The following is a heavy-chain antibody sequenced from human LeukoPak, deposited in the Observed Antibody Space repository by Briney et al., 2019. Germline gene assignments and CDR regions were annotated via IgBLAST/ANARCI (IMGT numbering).Heavy chain of an antibody. Sequence: SETLSLTCTVSGGSISSGGYYWSWIRQPPGKGLEWIGYIYYSGSTNYNPSLKSRVTISVDTSKNQFSLKLSSVTAADTAVYYCARGWSSSWPDYWGQGTLVTVSS. CDR1: GGSISSGGYY. CDR3: ARGWSSSWPDY. V-gene: IGHV4-61*08. CDR2: IYYSGST. D-gene: IGHD6-13*01. J-gene: IGHJ4*02.